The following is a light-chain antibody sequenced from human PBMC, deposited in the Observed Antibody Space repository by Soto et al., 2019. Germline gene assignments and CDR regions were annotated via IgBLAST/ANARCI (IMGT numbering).Light chain of an antibody. J-gene: IGKJ4*01. CDR3: QQYGNSSLT. V-gene: IGKV3-20*01. CDR1: QSVSSSY. CDR2: AAS. Sequence: EIVLTQSPGTLSLSPGERATLSCRASQSVSSSYLLWYQQKPGQAPRLLIYAASSRATGIPDRFSGSGSGTDFTLTISRLEPEDFAVYYCQQYGNSSLTFGGGTKVEIK.